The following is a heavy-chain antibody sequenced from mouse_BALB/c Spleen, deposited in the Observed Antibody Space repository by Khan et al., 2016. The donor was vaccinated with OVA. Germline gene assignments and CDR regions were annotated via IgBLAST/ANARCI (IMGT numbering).Heavy chain of an antibody. CDR2: INPNNGGA. J-gene: IGHJ2*01. CDR3: TRKVDRYDGDVDY. Sequence: VQLQQSGPELVKPGASVKIPCKASGYTFTDYNMDWVKQSHGKSLEWIGDINPNNGGAIYNQKFKGKATLTVDKSSSTAYMELRRLTSEDTAVYDCTRKVDRYDGDVDYWGQGTTLTVSS. D-gene: IGHD2-14*01. V-gene: IGHV1-18*01. CDR1: GYTFTDYN.